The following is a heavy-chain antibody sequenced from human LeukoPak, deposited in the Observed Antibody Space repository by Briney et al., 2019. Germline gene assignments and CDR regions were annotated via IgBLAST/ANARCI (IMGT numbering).Heavy chain of an antibody. Sequence: PGGSLRLSCAASGFTFSDYYMSWIRQAPGKGLEWVSAISGSGGSTYYADSVKGRFTISRDNSKNTLYLQMNSLRAEDTAVYYCAKVGGSTSARGFFDYWGQGTLVTVSS. J-gene: IGHJ4*02. CDR2: ISGSGGST. CDR1: GFTFSDYY. D-gene: IGHD2-2*01. CDR3: AKVGGSTSARGFFDY. V-gene: IGHV3-23*01.